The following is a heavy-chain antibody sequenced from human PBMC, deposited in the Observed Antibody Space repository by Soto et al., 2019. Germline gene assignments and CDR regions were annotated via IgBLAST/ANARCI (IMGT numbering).Heavy chain of an antibody. V-gene: IGHV1-2*02. D-gene: IGHD3-10*01. Sequence: ASVKVSCKASGYTFTGYYMHWVRQAPGQGLEWMGWINPNSGGTNYAQKFQGRVTVTRDTSISTAYMELSRLRSDDTAVYYCAREATMVRGVIIFGWFDPWGKGTLVTVSS. CDR1: GYTFTGYY. CDR2: INPNSGGT. CDR3: AREATMVRGVIIFGWFDP. J-gene: IGHJ5*02.